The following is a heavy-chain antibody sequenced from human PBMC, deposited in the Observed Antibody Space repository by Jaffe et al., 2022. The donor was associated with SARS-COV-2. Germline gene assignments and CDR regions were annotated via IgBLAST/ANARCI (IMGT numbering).Heavy chain of an antibody. CDR1: GYSISSGYY. J-gene: IGHJ4*02. CDR2: IYHSGST. Sequence: QVQLQESGPGLVKPSETLSLTCTVSGYSISSGYYWGWIRQPPGKGLEWIGSIYHSGSTYYNPSLKSRVTISVDTSKNQFSLKLSSVTAADTAVYYCARVTGATAWGQGTLVTVSS. V-gene: IGHV4-38-2*02. CDR3: ARVTGATA. D-gene: IGHD1-26*01.